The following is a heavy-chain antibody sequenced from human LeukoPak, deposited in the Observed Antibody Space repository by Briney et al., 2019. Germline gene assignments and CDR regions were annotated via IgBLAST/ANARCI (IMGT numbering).Heavy chain of an antibody. V-gene: IGHV3-30*03. CDR1: GFTFSSYG. Sequence: GGSLRLSCAASGFTFSSYGMHWVRQAPGKGLEWVAVISYDGSNKYYADSVKGRFTISRDNSKNTLYLQMNSLRAEDTAVYYCARAPGGYCSSTSCYVWFDPWGQGTLVTVSS. CDR2: ISYDGSNK. J-gene: IGHJ5*02. CDR3: ARAPGGYCSSTSCYVWFDP. D-gene: IGHD2-2*01.